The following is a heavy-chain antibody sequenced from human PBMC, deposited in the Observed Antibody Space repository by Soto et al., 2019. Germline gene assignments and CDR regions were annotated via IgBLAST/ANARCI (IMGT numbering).Heavy chain of an antibody. Sequence: PSETLSLTCNVSGGTMSTFYWSWMRQPPGKGLEWIGYIYYSGSTIYNPSLKSRVTISVDTSKNQFSLKLSSVTSADTAVYYCARYGSGSSVWFDPWGQGTLVTVS. V-gene: IGHV4-59*01. CDR1: GGTMSTFY. CDR3: ARYGSGSSVWFDP. D-gene: IGHD3-10*01. CDR2: IYYSGST. J-gene: IGHJ5*02.